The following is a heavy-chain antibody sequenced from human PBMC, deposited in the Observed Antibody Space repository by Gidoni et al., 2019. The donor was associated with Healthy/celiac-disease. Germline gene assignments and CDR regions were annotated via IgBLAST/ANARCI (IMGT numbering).Heavy chain of an antibody. Sequence: EVQLLSSCGGLVQPWGSLRLSYAASGLTFSSYWMSCVRQAPGKGLEWVANIKQDGSEKYYVDSVKGRFTISRDNAKNSLYLQMNSMRAEDTAVYYCARDGGYDFIDYFDYWGQGTLVTVSS. CDR1: GLTFSSYW. CDR2: IKQDGSEK. D-gene: IGHD5-12*01. CDR3: ARDGGYDFIDYFDY. J-gene: IGHJ4*02. V-gene: IGHV3-7*04.